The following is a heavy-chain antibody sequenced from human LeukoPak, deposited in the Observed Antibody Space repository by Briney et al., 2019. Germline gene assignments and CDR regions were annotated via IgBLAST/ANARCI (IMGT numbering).Heavy chain of an antibody. CDR2: ITDSGGAT. CDR3: ARDGYSFGHDFDY. D-gene: IGHD5-18*01. CDR1: GFAFTDYA. J-gene: IGHJ4*02. Sequence: GGSLRLSCAASGFAFTDYAISWVRQAPGKGLEWVSAITDSGGATYYADSVKGRFTISRDNSKNTLYLQMNSLRAEDTAVYYCARDGYSFGHDFDYWGQGTLVTVSS. V-gene: IGHV3-23*01.